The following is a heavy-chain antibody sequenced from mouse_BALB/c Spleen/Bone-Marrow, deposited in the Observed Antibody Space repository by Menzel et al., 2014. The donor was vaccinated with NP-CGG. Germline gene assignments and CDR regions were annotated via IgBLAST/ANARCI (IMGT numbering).Heavy chain of an antibody. CDR1: GYTFSTYW. J-gene: IGHJ3*01. CDR2: ILPGSGTT. D-gene: IGHD2-12*01. CDR3: ARLFTTGGFAY. Sequence: VQLQQSGAELMKPGASVKISCKATGYTFSTYWIEWVKQRPGHGLEWIGEILPGSGTTNYNEKFKGKATFTADTSSNTAYMQLSSLTSEDSAVYYCARLFTTGGFAYCGQGTLVTVSA. V-gene: IGHV1-9*01.